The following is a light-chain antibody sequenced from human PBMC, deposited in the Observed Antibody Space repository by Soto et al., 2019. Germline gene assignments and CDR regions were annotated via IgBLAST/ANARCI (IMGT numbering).Light chain of an antibody. CDR1: NSDVGNYDF. CDR2: GVN. CDR3: CSFTRSTTWV. Sequence: QSALTQPASVSGSPGQSIAISCTGTNSDVGNYDFVSWYQQYPGKAPRLMIYGVNKRPSGVSNRFSGSKSGNTASLTISGLQTEDEADYYCCSFTRSTTWVFGGGTKLTVL. V-gene: IGLV2-23*02. J-gene: IGLJ3*02.